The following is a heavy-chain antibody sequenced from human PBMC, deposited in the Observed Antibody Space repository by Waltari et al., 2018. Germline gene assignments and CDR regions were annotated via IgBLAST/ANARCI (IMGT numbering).Heavy chain of an antibody. D-gene: IGHD4-17*01. Sequence: QVQLVESGGGVVQPGRSLRLSCAASGFTFSSYAMHWVRPAPGKGLEWVAVISYDGSNKYYADSVKGRFTISRDNSKNTLYLQMNSLRAEDTAVYYCARDLSGENDAFDIWGQGTMVTVSS. J-gene: IGHJ3*02. CDR1: GFTFSSYA. CDR2: ISYDGSNK. CDR3: ARDLSGENDAFDI. V-gene: IGHV3-30-3*01.